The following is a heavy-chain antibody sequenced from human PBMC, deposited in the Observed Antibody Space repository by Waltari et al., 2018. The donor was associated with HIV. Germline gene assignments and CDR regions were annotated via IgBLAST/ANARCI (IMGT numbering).Heavy chain of an antibody. V-gene: IGHV4-34*01. D-gene: IGHD2-8*02. CDR2: INHSGST. J-gene: IGHJ6*02. CDR3: ARGFTGGVWGNSYGMDV. CDR1: GGSFRGYY. Sequence: QVQLQQWGAGLLKPSETLSLTCAVYGGSFRGYYWSWIRQPPGKGLEWIGEINHSGSTNYNPSLKSRVTISVDTSKNQFSLKLSSVTAADTAVYYCARGFTGGVWGNSYGMDVWGQGTTVTVSS.